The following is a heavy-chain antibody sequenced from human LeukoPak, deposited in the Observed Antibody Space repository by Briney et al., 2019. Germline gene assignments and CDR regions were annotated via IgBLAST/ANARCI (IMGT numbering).Heavy chain of an antibody. CDR3: ASSSTTWGLDY. V-gene: IGHV3-9*01. CDR2: ISWNSGSI. CDR1: GFTFDDYA. J-gene: IGHJ4*02. D-gene: IGHD2-2*01. Sequence: GGSLRLSCRASGFTFDDYAMHWVRQAPGKGLEWVSGISWNSGSIGYTDSVKGRFTISRDNAKNSLYLQMNSLRAEDTALYYCASSSTTWGLDYWGQGTLVTVSS.